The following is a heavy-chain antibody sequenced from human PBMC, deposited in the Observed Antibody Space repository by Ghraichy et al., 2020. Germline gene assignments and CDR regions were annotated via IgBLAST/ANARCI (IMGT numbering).Heavy chain of an antibody. V-gene: IGHV3-11*01. CDR1: GFTFSDYY. CDR2: ISSSGSTI. Sequence: GGSLRLSCAASGFTFSDYYMSWIRQAPGKGLEWVSYISSSGSTIYYADSVKGRFTISRDNAKNSLYLQMNSLRAEDTAVYYCARDLREWVAGTSGPFDYWGQGTLVTVSS. CDR3: ARDLREWVAGTSGPFDY. D-gene: IGHD6-19*01. J-gene: IGHJ4*02.